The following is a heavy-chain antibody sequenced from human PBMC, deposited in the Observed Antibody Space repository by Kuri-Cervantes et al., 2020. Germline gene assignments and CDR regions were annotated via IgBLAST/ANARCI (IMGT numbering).Heavy chain of an antibody. CDR2: VYYTGDT. Sequence: SCTVSGGSTSSGNHYWTWIRQSPGKGLEWIGYVYYTGDTYYSPSLESRVIISVDTSKNQFSLRLSSVTAADTAVYYCTRDTVYDYMDVWGIGTTVTVSS. CDR3: TRDTVYDYMDV. J-gene: IGHJ6*03. CDR1: GGSTSSGNHY. V-gene: IGHV4-30-4*08.